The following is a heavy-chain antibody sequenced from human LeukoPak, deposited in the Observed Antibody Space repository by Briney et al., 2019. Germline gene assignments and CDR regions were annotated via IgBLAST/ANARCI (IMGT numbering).Heavy chain of an antibody. V-gene: IGHV3-21*01. CDR1: GFTFSSYS. CDR3: ARDPPGSSPPLDY. D-gene: IGHD6-6*01. CDR2: ISSSSSYI. J-gene: IGHJ4*02. Sequence: GSLRLSCAASGFTFSSYSMNWVRQAPGKGLEWVSSISSSSSYIYYADSVKGRFTISRDNAKNSLYLQMNSLRAEDTAVYYCARDPPGSSPPLDYWGQGTLVTVSS.